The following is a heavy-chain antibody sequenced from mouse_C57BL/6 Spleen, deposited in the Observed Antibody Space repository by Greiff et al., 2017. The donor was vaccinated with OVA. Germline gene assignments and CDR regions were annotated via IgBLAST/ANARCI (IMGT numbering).Heavy chain of an antibody. CDR3: ARDYYGSSSFAY. CDR1: GYAFTNYL. V-gene: IGHV1-54*01. Sequence: QVQLQQSGAELVRPGTSVKVSCKASGYAFTNYLIEWVKQRPGQGLEWIGVINPGSGGTNYNEKFKGKATLTADKSSSTAYMQLCSLTSEDSAVCVSARDYYGSSSFAYWGQGTLVTVSA. D-gene: IGHD1-1*01. CDR2: INPGSGGT. J-gene: IGHJ3*01.